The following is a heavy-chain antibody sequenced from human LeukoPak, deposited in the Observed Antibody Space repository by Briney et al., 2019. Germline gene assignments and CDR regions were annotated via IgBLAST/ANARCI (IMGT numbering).Heavy chain of an antibody. CDR1: GGSISSYY. V-gene: IGHV4-59*12. D-gene: IGHD6-13*01. CDR3: ARVHLSSWYLNY. J-gene: IGHJ4*02. Sequence: SETLSLTCTVSGGSISSYYWSWIRQPPGKGLEWIGYIYYSGSTNYNPSLKSRVTISVDTSKNQFSLKLSSVTAADTAVYYCARVHLSSWYLNYWGQGTLVTVSS. CDR2: IYYSGST.